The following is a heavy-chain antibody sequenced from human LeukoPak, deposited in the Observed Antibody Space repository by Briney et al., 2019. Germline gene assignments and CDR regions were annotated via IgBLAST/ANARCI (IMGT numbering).Heavy chain of an antibody. Sequence: GGSLRLSCAASRFTFSTYSMHWVRQAPGKGLEWVANILYDGSHEFYADSVKGRFTISRDNSKNTLYLQINSLRTEDTAVYFCAKEGRWLDSWGQGTLVTVSS. CDR3: AKEGRWLDS. CDR1: RFTFSTYS. D-gene: IGHD4-23*01. CDR2: ILYDGSHE. J-gene: IGHJ4*02. V-gene: IGHV3-30*04.